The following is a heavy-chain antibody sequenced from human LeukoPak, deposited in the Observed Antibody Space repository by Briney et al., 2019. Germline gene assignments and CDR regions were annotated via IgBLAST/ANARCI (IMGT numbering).Heavy chain of an antibody. D-gene: IGHD3-22*01. V-gene: IGHV3-20*04. CDR1: GFTFDDYG. Sequence: PGGSLRLSCAASGFTFDDYGMSWVRQAPGKGLEWVSGINWSGGTTGYADSVQGRFTISRDNAKNSLYLQMNSLRAEDTALYYCARDVYYDSSGYYGYWGQGTLVTVSS. CDR3: ARDVYYDSSGYYGY. J-gene: IGHJ4*02. CDR2: INWSGGTT.